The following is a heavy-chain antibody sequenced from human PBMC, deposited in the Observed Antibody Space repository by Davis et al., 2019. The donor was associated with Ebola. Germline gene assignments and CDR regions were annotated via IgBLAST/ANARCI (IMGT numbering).Heavy chain of an antibody. CDR1: GGSFSGYY. D-gene: IGHD3-3*01. CDR3: ARGTTKEWLFLHYHYFDY. CDR2: INHSGST. V-gene: IGHV4-34*01. Sequence: PSETLSLTCAVYGGSFSGYYWSWIRQPPGKGLEWIGEINHSGSTNYNPSLKSRVTISVDTSKNQFSLKLSSVTATDTAVYFCARGTTKEWLFLHYHYFDYWGQGTLVTVSS. J-gene: IGHJ4*02.